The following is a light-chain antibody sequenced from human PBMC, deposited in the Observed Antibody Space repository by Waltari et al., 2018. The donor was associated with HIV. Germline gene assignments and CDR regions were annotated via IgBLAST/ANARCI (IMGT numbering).Light chain of an antibody. CDR3: SSYAGSNNVL. Sequence: QSALTQPPSASGSPGQSVTISCTGTSSDVGGYNYVSWYQQHPGKAPKLMIYEVSKRPSGVPDRFAASTSGNTASLTVSGLQAEDEADYYCSSYAGSNNVLFGGGTKLTVL. V-gene: IGLV2-8*01. CDR1: SSDVGGYNY. CDR2: EVS. J-gene: IGLJ2*01.